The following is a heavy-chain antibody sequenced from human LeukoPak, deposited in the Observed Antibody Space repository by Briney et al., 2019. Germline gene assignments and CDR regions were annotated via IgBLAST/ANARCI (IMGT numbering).Heavy chain of an antibody. J-gene: IGHJ5*02. Sequence: GGSLRLSCAASGGTFSSYAISWVRQAPGQGLEWMGRIIPILGIANYAQKFQGRVTITADKSTSTAYMELSSLRSEDTAVYYCARVFTVTTAANWFDPWGQGTLVTVSS. CDR1: GGTFSSYA. CDR3: ARVFTVTTAANWFDP. V-gene: IGHV1-69*04. D-gene: IGHD4-17*01. CDR2: IIPILGIA.